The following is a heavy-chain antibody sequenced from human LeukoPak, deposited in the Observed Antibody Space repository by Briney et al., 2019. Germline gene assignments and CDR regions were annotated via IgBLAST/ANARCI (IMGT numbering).Heavy chain of an antibody. V-gene: IGHV4-30-2*02. CDR2: IYHSGST. D-gene: IGHD3-10*01. CDR3: ASLNYYGSGSHLNWFDP. CDR1: GGSISSGGYY. Sequence: SETLSLTCTVSGGSISSGGYYWSWIRQPPGKGLEWIGYIYHSGSTYYNPSLKSRVTISVDRSKNQFSLKLSSVTAADTAVYYCASLNYYGSGSHLNWFDPWGQGTLVTVSS. J-gene: IGHJ5*02.